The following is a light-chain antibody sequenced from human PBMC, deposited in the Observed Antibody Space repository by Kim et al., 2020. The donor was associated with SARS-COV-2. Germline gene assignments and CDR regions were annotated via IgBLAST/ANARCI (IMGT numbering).Light chain of an antibody. CDR1: SNDLGTYNR. V-gene: IGLV2-18*02. Sequence: QSALTQPPSVSGSLGQSVTISCTGASNDLGTYNRVSWYQQTPGAAPKLLIYEVSNRPSGVPDRFSGSKSGSTASLTISGLQTEDEAVYHCSSYAIGSTYVFGTGTQLTVL. J-gene: IGLJ1*01. CDR3: SSYAIGSTYV. CDR2: EVS.